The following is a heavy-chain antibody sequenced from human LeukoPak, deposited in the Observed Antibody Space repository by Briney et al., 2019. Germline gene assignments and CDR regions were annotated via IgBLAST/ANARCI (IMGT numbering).Heavy chain of an antibody. D-gene: IGHD3-10*01. Sequence: GSLRLSCAASGFTFSRQWMSWVRQAPGRGLECVANIKPDGSAKYYVDSVKGRFTITRDNAKNSLYLQMSSLRAEDTAVYYCARIKWFGELWGDFDYWGQGTLVTVSS. CDR3: ARIKWFGELWGDFDY. V-gene: IGHV3-7*01. CDR1: GFTFSRQW. CDR2: IKPDGSAK. J-gene: IGHJ4*02.